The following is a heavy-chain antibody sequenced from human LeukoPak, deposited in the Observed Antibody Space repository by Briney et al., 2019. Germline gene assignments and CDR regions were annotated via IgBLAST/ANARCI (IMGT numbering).Heavy chain of an antibody. V-gene: IGHV1-46*01. Sequence: ASVKVSCKASGYSFTSNYIHWVRQAPGQGLEWMGMIYPRDGSTSYAQKFQGRVSVTRDTSTSTVHMELSGLRSEDTAVYYCARDQEAFDYWGQGTLVAVSS. CDR3: ARDQEAFDY. J-gene: IGHJ4*02. CDR2: IYPRDGST. CDR1: GYSFTSNY.